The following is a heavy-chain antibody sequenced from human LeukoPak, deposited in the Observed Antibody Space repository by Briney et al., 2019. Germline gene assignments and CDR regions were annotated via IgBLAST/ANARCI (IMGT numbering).Heavy chain of an antibody. V-gene: IGHV2-5*02. CDR3: AHRQLIAAADTGGNQYYYYYMEV. D-gene: IGHD6-13*01. Sequence: SGPTLVKPTQTLTLTCTFSGFSRSTSGVGVGGIRQPPGKALEWLALIYWDDDKRYSPSLKSRLTITKDTSKNQVVLTMTNIDPVDAARYYCAHRQLIAAADTGGNQYYYYYMEVWGKGTTVTVSS. CDR2: IYWDDDK. CDR1: GFSRSTSGVG. J-gene: IGHJ6*03.